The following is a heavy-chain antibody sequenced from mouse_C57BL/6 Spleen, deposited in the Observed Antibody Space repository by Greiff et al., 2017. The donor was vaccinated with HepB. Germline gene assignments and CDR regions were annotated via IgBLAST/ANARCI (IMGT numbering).Heavy chain of an antibody. D-gene: IGHD1-1*01. V-gene: IGHV5-4*01. Sequence: EVQLVESGGGLVKPGGSLKLSCAASGFTFSSYAMSWVRQTPEKRLKWVATISDGGSYTYYPDNVKGRFTISRDNAKNNLYLQVSHLKSEDTAMYYCARGVYGSSPYAMDYWGQGTSVTVSS. CDR2: ISDGGSYT. CDR1: GFTFSSYA. CDR3: ARGVYGSSPYAMDY. J-gene: IGHJ4*01.